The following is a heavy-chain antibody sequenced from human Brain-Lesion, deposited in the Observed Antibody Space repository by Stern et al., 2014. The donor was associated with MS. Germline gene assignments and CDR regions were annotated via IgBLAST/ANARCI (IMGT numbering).Heavy chain of an antibody. Sequence: VQLVQSGAEVKKPGSSVKVSCKTSGGTFSSYTITWVRQAPGQGLEWMGRIISLLDIADYAQKFQGRVTITADKSTSTAYMELSSLRSEDTAVYYCARESTGDAFDIWGQGTRVTVS. J-gene: IGHJ3*02. V-gene: IGHV1-69*09. D-gene: IGHD3-10*01. CDR3: ARESTGDAFDI. CDR2: IISLLDIA. CDR1: GGTFSSYT.